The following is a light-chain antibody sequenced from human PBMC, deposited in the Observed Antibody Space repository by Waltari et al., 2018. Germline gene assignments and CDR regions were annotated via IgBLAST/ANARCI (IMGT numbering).Light chain of an antibody. V-gene: IGLV3-21*02. CDR2: DDS. CDR1: HIGSKG. J-gene: IGLJ1*01. CDR3: QVWDTSGHRYD. Sequence: SYVVTQPPSVSVAPGQTARITCGGDHIGSKGVHWYQQKPGQAPVLVVFDDSDRPPGSPERCSGSKSGNTATLTISRVEAGDDADYHCQVWDTSGHRYDFGRGTKVTVL.